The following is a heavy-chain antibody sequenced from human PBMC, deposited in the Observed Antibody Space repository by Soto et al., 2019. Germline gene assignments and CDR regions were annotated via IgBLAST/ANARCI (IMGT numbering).Heavy chain of an antibody. D-gene: IGHD6-13*01. J-gene: IGHJ6*02. V-gene: IGHV3-9*01. CDR1: GFTFDDYA. CDR2: ISWNSGSI. Sequence: GGSLRLSCAASGFTFDDYAMHWVRQAPGKGLEWVSGISWNSGSIGYADSVKGRFTISRDNAKNSLYLQMNSLRAEDTALYYCAKDRYSSSWLGGMDVWGQGTTVTVSS. CDR3: AKDRYSSSWLGGMDV.